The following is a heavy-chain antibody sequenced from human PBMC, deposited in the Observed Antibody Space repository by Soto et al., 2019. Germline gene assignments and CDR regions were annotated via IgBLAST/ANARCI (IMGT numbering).Heavy chain of an antibody. V-gene: IGHV1-18*01. CDR3: ARVAPPGDY. CDR2: ISAHNRNT. Sequence: SGKVSCKASGYTFTSYGISWVRQAPGQGLEWMGWISAHNRNTNYAQELQGRVTMTTDTSTSTAYMELRSLRSDDTAVYYCARVAPPGDYWGQGTLVTVSS. J-gene: IGHJ4*02. CDR1: GYTFTSYG.